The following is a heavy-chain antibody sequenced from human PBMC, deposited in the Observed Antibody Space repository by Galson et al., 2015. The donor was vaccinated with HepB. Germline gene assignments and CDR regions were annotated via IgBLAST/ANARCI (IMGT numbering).Heavy chain of an antibody. Sequence: SLRLSCAASGFPFSSYAMHWVRQAPGKGLEWVAVISYDGSNKYYADSVKGRFTISRDNSKNTLYLQMNSLRAEDTAVYYCARGAATEVYWGQGTLVTVSS. CDR2: ISYDGSNK. CDR3: ARGAATEVY. J-gene: IGHJ4*02. V-gene: IGHV3-30-3*01. CDR1: GFPFSSYA. D-gene: IGHD6-13*01.